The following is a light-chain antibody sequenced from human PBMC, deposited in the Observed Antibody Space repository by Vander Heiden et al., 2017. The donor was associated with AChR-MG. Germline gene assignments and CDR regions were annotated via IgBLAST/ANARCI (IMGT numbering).Light chain of an antibody. Sequence: DIQVTQSPSSLSASVGDRVTITCRASQSISSYLNWYQQKPGKAPKLLIYAASSLQSGVPSRFSGSGSGTDFTLTISSLQPEDFATYYCQQSDSTPEVTFGHGTKVDIK. CDR1: QSISSY. J-gene: IGKJ3*01. CDR2: AAS. CDR3: QQSDSTPEVT. V-gene: IGKV1-39*01.